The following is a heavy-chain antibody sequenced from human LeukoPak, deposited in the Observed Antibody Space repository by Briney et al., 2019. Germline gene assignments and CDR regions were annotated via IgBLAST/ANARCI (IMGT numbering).Heavy chain of an antibody. CDR1: GFSLSTRGVG. D-gene: IGHD3-3*01. J-gene: IGHJ6*03. Sequence: SGPTLVKPTHTLTLTFTIAGFSLSTRGVGGGWVRQPPGMALEWLTLNNWDDDKRYSPSLKSRLNITKDTSKTQVVLTITTMDPVDTAIYSCAPLKGITIFGVVIINYYYMDVWGKGTTVTVSS. V-gene: IGHV2-5*02. CDR3: APLKGITIFGVVIINYYYMDV. CDR2: NNWDDDK.